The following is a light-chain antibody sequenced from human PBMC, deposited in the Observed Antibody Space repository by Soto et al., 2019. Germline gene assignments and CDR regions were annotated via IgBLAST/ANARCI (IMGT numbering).Light chain of an antibody. Sequence: ENVSTLSPGTLSLSPGGRATLSCRASQSVSRNYVAWYQQKPGQSPRLLIYGASNRASGIPDRFSGSASGADFTLSIARLEPEDFAMYYCQQYGSTPLSFGGGAKVDIK. CDR1: QSVSRNY. J-gene: IGKJ4*01. CDR3: QQYGSTPLS. V-gene: IGKV3-20*01. CDR2: GAS.